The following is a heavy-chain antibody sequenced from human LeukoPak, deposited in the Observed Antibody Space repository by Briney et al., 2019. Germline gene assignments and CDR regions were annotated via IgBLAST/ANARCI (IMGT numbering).Heavy chain of an antibody. CDR3: TSYSSQDAFDI. CDR1: GFTFGDYA. CDR2: IRSKAYGGTT. J-gene: IGHJ3*02. Sequence: GGSLRLSCTASGFTFGDYAMSWVRQAPGKGLEWVGFIRSKAYGGTTEYAASVKGRFTISRDDSKSIAYLQMNSLKTEDTAVYYCTSYSSQDAFDIWGQGTMVTVSS. D-gene: IGHD5-18*01. V-gene: IGHV3-49*04.